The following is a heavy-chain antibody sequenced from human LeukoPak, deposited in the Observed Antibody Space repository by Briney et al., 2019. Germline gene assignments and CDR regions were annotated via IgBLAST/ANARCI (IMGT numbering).Heavy chain of an antibody. CDR2: INHSGST. CDR3: ARVRKAAAGRGGFDY. Sequence: PSETLSLTCAVYGGSFSGYYWSWIRQPPGKGLEWIGEINHSGSTNYNPSLESRVTISVDTSKNQFSLKLSSVTAADTAVYYCARVRKAAAGRGGFDYWGQGTLVTVSS. J-gene: IGHJ4*02. CDR1: GGSFSGYY. D-gene: IGHD6-13*01. V-gene: IGHV4-34*01.